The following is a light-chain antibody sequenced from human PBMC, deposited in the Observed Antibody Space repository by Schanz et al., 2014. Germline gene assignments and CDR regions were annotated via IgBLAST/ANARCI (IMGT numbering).Light chain of an antibody. Sequence: QSVLTQPPSASGSPGQSVTISCTGTSSDIGRYNYVSWYQQHPGKAPKLMIYEVSNRPSGVPDRFSGSKSGNTASLTVSGLQAEDEADYYCSSYAGSNFVVFGGGTKLTVL. V-gene: IGLV2-8*01. CDR3: SSYAGSNFVV. J-gene: IGLJ2*01. CDR2: EVS. CDR1: SSDIGRYNY.